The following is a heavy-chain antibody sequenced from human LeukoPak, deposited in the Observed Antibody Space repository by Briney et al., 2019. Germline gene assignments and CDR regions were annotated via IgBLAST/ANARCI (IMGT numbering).Heavy chain of an antibody. D-gene: IGHD2-21*01. J-gene: IGHJ3*02. V-gene: IGHV3-23*01. Sequence: GGSLRLSCAASGFTFSNNALSWVRQAPGKGLEWVSVISGSGGSTYYADSVKGRFTISRDNSKNTLYLQMDSLRAGDTAVYYCARGRLRVIDAFDIWGQGTMVTVSS. CDR1: GFTFSNNA. CDR3: ARGRLRVIDAFDI. CDR2: ISGSGGST.